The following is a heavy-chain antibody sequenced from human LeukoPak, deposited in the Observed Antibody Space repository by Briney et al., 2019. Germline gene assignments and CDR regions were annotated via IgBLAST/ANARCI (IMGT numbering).Heavy chain of an antibody. CDR3: ARRLGPSST. CDR2: INHSGST. V-gene: IGHV4-34*01. Sequence: SETLSLTCAVYGGSSSGYYWSWIRQPPGKGLEWIGEINHSGSTNYNPSLKSRVTISVDTSRNQFSLKLSSVTAADTAVYYCARRLGPSSTWGQGTLVTVSS. CDR1: GGSSSGYY. J-gene: IGHJ5*02. D-gene: IGHD6-13*01.